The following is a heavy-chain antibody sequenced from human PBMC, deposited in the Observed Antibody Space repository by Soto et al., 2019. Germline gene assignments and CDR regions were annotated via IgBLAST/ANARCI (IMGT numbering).Heavy chain of an antibody. Sequence: GGSLRLSCAASGFTFSSYAMHWVRQAPGKGLEWVSAISSVGGSTYYADSVKGRFIISRDNSENTLYLQVNSLRAEDTAIYYCTKDREFTYYDLWSGYYAFDSWGQGTLVTVSS. CDR1: GFTFSSYA. D-gene: IGHD3-3*01. CDR2: ISSVGGST. CDR3: TKDREFTYYDLWSGYYAFDS. J-gene: IGHJ4*02. V-gene: IGHV3-23*01.